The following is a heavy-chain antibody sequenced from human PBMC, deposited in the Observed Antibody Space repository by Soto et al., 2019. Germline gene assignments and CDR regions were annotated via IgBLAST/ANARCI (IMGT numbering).Heavy chain of an antibody. D-gene: IGHD6-19*01. J-gene: IGHJ3*02. Sequence: EVQLVESGGGLVQPGGSLRLSCAASGFTFSSYEMNWVRQAPGKGLEWVSYISSSGSTIYYVDSVKGRFTISRDNAKNSLYLQLNSLGAEDTAVYDCVRRKWGWGALEIWGQGTILTVSS. CDR2: ISSSGSTI. CDR3: VRRKWGWGALEI. V-gene: IGHV3-48*03. CDR1: GFTFSSYE.